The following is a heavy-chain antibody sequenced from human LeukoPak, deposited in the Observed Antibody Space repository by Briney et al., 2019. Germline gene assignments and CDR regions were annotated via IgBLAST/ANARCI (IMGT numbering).Heavy chain of an antibody. CDR2: IYYSGST. D-gene: IGHD1-26*01. Sequence: PSETLSLTCTVSGGSIRSSSYYWGWIRQPPGKGLEWIGSIYYSGSTYYNPSLKSRVTISVDTSKNQFSLKLSSVTAADTAVYYCARQYSGSYPYYFDYWGQGTLVTVSS. V-gene: IGHV4-39*01. CDR3: ARQYSGSYPYYFDY. CDR1: GGSIRSSSYY. J-gene: IGHJ4*02.